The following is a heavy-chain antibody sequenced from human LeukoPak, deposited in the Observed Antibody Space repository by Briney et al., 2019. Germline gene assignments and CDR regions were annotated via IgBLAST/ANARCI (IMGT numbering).Heavy chain of an antibody. V-gene: IGHV4-30-2*01. CDR2: IYHGGSA. CDR1: GGSISSGGYS. J-gene: IGHJ5*02. CDR3: ARGGGWFDP. Sequence: SQTLSLTCVVSGGSISSGGYSWNWIRQPPGKALEYIGYIYHGGSAYYNPSLKSRVTISIDRSNNQFFLNLTSATAADTAVYYCARGGGWFDPWGQGTLVTVSS. D-gene: IGHD2-15*01.